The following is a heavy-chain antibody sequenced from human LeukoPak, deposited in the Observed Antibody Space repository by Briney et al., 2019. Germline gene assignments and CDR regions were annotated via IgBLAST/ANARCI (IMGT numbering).Heavy chain of an antibody. CDR1: GFTFSNYN. Sequence: GGSLRLSCVASGFTFSNYNMNWVRHAPGKGLEWVSSITSSSSYIFYADSVKGRFTISRDNAKNSLSLQMNSLRAEDTALYYCARGRQEGDYWGQGTLVTVSS. CDR3: ARGRQEGDY. J-gene: IGHJ4*02. CDR2: ITSSSSYI. V-gene: IGHV3-21*04.